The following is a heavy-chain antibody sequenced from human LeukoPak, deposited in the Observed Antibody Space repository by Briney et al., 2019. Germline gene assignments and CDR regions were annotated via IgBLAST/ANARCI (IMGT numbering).Heavy chain of an antibody. Sequence: GGSLRLSCAASGFTVSSNYMSWVRQAPGKGLEWVSVIYSGGSTYYADSVKGRFTISRDNSKNTLYLQMNSLRAEDTAVYYCARRTTGYSNFDYWGQGTLVTVSS. D-gene: IGHD3-9*01. CDR3: ARRTTGYSNFDY. CDR1: GFTVSSNY. J-gene: IGHJ4*02. V-gene: IGHV3-66*04. CDR2: IYSGGST.